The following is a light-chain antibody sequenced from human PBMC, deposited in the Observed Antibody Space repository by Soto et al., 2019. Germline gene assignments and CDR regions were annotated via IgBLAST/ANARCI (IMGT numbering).Light chain of an antibody. Sequence: EIVSTQSPATLSLSPGERATLSCRASQIVSSDLAWYQQKPGQAPRLLIYDASKRATGIPARFSGSGSGTDFTLTISSLEPEDSAVYYCQQRSNWPHTFGQGTKLEIK. J-gene: IGKJ2*01. V-gene: IGKV3-11*01. CDR1: QIVSSD. CDR3: QQRSNWPHT. CDR2: DAS.